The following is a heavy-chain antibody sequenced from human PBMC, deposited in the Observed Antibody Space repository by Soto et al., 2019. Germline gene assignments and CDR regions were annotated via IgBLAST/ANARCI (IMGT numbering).Heavy chain of an antibody. V-gene: IGHV4-34*01. CDR1: SGSFSGYY. D-gene: IGHD6-6*01. J-gene: IGHJ4*02. Sequence: QVQLHQWGAGLLKPSETLSLACSIYSGSFSGYYWSWIRQPPGKGLKWIGEISQSGNTNYSPSLKSRVSISIDTSKKQFSLNLASVSAADTAVYYCARAPKVSGSSQTRPDFWGQGTLVTVSS. CDR2: ISQSGNT. CDR3: ARAPKVSGSSQTRPDF.